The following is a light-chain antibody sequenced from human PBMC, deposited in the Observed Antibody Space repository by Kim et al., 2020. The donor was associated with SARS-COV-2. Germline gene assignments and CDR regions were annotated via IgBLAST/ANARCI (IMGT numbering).Light chain of an antibody. Sequence: LGQTARITCQGDSLRNYHASWYQQKSGQAPILVIYGKNNRPSGIPDRFSASSSRNTASLTITGAQAEDEADYYCNSRDSNSDQVLFGGGTQLTVL. J-gene: IGLJ3*02. CDR1: SLRNYH. CDR3: NSRDSNSDQVL. V-gene: IGLV3-19*01. CDR2: GKN.